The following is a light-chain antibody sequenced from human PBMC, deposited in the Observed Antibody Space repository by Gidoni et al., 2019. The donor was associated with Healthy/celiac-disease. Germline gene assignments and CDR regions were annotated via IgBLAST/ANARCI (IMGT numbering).Light chain of an antibody. CDR2: VNS. V-gene: IGLV1-40*01. CDR3: QSYDSSLSGSV. J-gene: IGLJ7*01. CDR1: SSNIGAGYD. Sequence: QSVLTQPPSVSGAPGQRVTIPCTGSSSNIGAGYDVHWYQQLPGTAPKLLIYVNSNRPSGVPDRFSGSKSGTSASLAITGLQAEDEADYYCQSYDSSLSGSVFGGGTQLTVL.